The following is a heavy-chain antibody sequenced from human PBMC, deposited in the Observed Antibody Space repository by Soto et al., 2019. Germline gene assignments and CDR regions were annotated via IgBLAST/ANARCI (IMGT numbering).Heavy chain of an antibody. CDR2: ISWDGRST. Sequence: GGSLRLSCAASGFTFDDYSMHWVRQAPGKGLEWVSLISWDGRSTYYADSVKGRFTISRDNSKNSLYLQMNSLTTEDTAFYYCGKDGAVSDYTYLDYWGQGALVTVSS. D-gene: IGHD4-17*01. CDR1: GFTFDDYS. CDR3: GKDGAVSDYTYLDY. V-gene: IGHV3-43*01. J-gene: IGHJ4*02.